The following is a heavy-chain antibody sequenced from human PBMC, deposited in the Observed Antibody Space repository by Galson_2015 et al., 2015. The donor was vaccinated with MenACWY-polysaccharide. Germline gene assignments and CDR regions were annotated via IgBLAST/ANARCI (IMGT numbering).Heavy chain of an antibody. Sequence: SETLSLTCTVSGDSISNYYWTWIRQPAGKGPEWIGRMYSSGSTNSNPSLTSRVTMSLDTSKNQFSLKLSSVTAADTAVYYCARVRGGRWPRYSMDVWGQGTTVTVSS. D-gene: IGHD3-10*01. V-gene: IGHV4-4*07. CDR2: MYSSGST. CDR1: GDSISNYY. CDR3: ARVRGGRWPRYSMDV. J-gene: IGHJ6*02.